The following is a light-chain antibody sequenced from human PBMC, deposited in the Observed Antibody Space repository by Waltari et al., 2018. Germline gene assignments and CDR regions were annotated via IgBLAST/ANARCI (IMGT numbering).Light chain of an antibody. CDR1: QSISHW. CDR2: KAS. J-gene: IGKJ4*01. Sequence: DIQMTQSPSTLSASVGDRVNITCRASQSISHWLAWYQQKPGKAPKLLISKASSLEKEDPSRFSGSGSGTEFTLTITNLQPDDFATFYCQRYDDYPPTFGGGTKVEIK. V-gene: IGKV1-5*03. CDR3: QRYDDYPPT.